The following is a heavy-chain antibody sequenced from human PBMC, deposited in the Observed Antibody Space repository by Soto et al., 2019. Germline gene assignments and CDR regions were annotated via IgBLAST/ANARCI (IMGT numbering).Heavy chain of an antibody. Sequence: QVQLQESGPRLVKPSETLSLTCSVSGVSIGSHFWSCIRQAPGKGPELVGYIYHTVNTNYNPALKSRITISMYTSENQLSLQLSSVTAADTAVYYCARLKYTVVTALDIWGQGTMVTGYS. V-gene: IGHV4-59*11. CDR3: ARLKYTVVTALDI. D-gene: IGHD2-15*01. J-gene: IGHJ3*02. CDR1: GVSIGSHF. CDR2: IYHTVNT.